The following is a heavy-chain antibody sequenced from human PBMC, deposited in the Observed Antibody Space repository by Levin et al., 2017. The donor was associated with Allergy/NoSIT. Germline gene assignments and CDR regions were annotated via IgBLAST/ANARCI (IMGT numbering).Heavy chain of an antibody. V-gene: IGHV4-34*01. Sequence: SCAVYGGSFSGYYWIWIRQPPGKGLEWIGAINHSGTTNYNPSLKSRVTISVDTSKNQFSLKLSSVTAAGTAVYYCARGTRKYRLLYWFDPWGQGTLVTVSS. D-gene: IGHD2-2*01. CDR1: GGSFSGYY. CDR2: INHSGTT. CDR3: ARGTRKYRLLYWFDP. J-gene: IGHJ5*02.